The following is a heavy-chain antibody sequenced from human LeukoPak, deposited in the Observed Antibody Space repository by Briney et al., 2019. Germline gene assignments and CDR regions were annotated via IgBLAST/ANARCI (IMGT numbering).Heavy chain of an antibody. V-gene: IGHV1-69*13. CDR1: GGTFSSYA. CDR3: AREENSGYDFFNWFDP. D-gene: IGHD5-12*01. CDR2: IIPIFGTA. Sequence: SVKVSCKASGGTFSSYAISWVRQAPGQGLEWMGGIIPIFGTANYAQKFQGRVTITADESTSTAYMELSSLRSEDTAVYYCAREENSGYDFFNWFDPWGQGTLVTVSS. J-gene: IGHJ5*02.